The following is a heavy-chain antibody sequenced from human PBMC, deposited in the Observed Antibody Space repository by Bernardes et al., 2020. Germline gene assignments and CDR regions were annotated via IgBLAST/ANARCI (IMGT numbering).Heavy chain of an antibody. Sequence: GRSLRVSCAASGFTFSSYAMSWVRQAPGKGLEWVSAIGTAGDTYYPGSVKGRFTISRENAKNSLYLQMNSLRAGDTAVYYCARGPIIAAAGAAYFDYWGQGTLVTVSS. CDR1: GFTFSSYA. D-gene: IGHD6-13*01. CDR3: ARGPIIAAAGAAYFDY. V-gene: IGHV3-13*01. J-gene: IGHJ4*02. CDR2: IGTAGDT.